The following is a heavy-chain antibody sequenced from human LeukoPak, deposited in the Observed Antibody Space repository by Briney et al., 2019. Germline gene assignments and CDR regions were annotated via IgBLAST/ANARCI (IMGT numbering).Heavy chain of an antibody. CDR2: IRYDSRII. Sequence: GGSLRLSCTTSGFSFSFYGIHWVRQAPGKGLAWVAFIRYDSRIIHYADSVKGRLTISGDNSKNTLYLQMNSLRAEDTAVYYCAPKGGWNYWGQGTLVTVSS. D-gene: IGHD3-16*01. V-gene: IGHV3-30*02. CDR3: APKGGWNY. J-gene: IGHJ4*02. CDR1: GFSFSFYG.